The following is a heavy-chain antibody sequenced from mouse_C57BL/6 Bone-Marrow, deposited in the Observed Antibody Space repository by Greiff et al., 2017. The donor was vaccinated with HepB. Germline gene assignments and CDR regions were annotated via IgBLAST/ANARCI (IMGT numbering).Heavy chain of an antibody. Sequence: VQLQQPGAELVRPGTSVKLSCKASGYTFTSYWMHWVKQRPGQGLEWIGVIDPSDSYTNYNQKFKGKATLTVDTSSSTAYMQLSSLTSEDSAVYYCARSGFAYWGQGTRVTVSA. CDR3: ARSGFAY. CDR1: GYTFTSYW. J-gene: IGHJ3*01. CDR2: IDPSDSYT. V-gene: IGHV1-59*01.